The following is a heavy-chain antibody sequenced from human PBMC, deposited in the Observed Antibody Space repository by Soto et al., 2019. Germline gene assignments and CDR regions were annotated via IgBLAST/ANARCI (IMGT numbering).Heavy chain of an antibody. CDR3: ARDRRWVGYYYYGMDV. CDR2: ISAYNGNT. J-gene: IGHJ6*02. D-gene: IGHD1-26*01. CDR1: GYTFTSYG. V-gene: IGHV1-18*01. Sequence: ASVKVSCKASGYTFTSYGISWVRQAPGQGLEWMGWISAYNGNTNYAQKLQGRVTMTTDTSTSTAYMELRSLRSDDTAVYYCARDRRWVGYYYYGMDVWGQGTTVTVSS.